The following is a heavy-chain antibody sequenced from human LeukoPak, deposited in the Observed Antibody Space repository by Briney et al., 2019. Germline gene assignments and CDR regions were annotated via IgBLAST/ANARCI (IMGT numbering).Heavy chain of an antibody. CDR3: VRWYDYYFDY. D-gene: IGHD4-23*01. V-gene: IGHV4-31*03. CDR2: IYYSGST. Sequence: PSETLSLTCTVSGGSISSGGYYWSWIRQHPGKGLEWIGYIYYSGSTYYNPSLKSRVTISVDTSKNQFSLKLSSVTAADTAVYYCVRWYDYYFDYWGQGTLVTVSS. J-gene: IGHJ4*02. CDR1: GGSISSGGYY.